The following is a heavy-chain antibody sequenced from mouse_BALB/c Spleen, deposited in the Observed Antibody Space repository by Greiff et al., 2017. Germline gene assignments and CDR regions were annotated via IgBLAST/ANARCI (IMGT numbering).Heavy chain of an antibody. CDR2: IDPETGGT. CDR1: GYTFTDYE. Sequence: VKLVESGAELVRPGASVTLSCKASGYTFTDYEMHWVKQTPVHGLEWIGAIDPETGGTAYNQKFKGKATLTADKSSSTAYMELRSLTSEDSAVYYGTRPYYYGSSYAMDDWGQGTSVTVAS. V-gene: IGHV1-15*01. D-gene: IGHD1-1*01. CDR3: TRPYYYGSSYAMDD. J-gene: IGHJ4*01.